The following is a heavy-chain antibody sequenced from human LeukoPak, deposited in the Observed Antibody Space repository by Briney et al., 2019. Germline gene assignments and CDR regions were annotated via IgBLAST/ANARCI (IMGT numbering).Heavy chain of an antibody. CDR1: GDSIGGYY. V-gene: IGHV4-59*01. J-gene: IGHJ4*02. D-gene: IGHD3-9*01. CDR3: ARSPGYYFDY. Sequence: SETLSLTCTVSGDSIGGYYWSWIRQPPGEGLEWIGYVYSSWNANYNPSLKSRVTISVDTSQNQVSLKLSSVTAADTAVYYCARSPGYYFDYWGQGTLVTVSS. CDR2: VYSSWNA.